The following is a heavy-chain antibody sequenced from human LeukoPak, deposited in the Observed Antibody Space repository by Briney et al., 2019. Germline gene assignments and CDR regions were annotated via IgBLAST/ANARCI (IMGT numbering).Heavy chain of an antibody. CDR2: INEDGSEK. CDR3: ASLRRTSSDAFDI. Sequence: GGSLRLSCVGSGLMFSNFWMTWVRQAPGKGLEWVANINEDGSEKHYVDSMKGRFTISRDNAKNSLYLQMNSLRAEDTAVYYCASLRRTSSDAFDIWGQGTMVTVSS. CDR1: GLMFSNFW. V-gene: IGHV3-7*01. J-gene: IGHJ3*02.